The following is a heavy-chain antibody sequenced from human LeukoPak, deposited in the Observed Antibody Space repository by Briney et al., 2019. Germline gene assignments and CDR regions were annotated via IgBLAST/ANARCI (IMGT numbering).Heavy chain of an antibody. J-gene: IGHJ5*02. CDR1: GYTFTSYA. D-gene: IGHD3-9*01. CDR2: INTNTGNP. Sequence: GASVKVSCKASGYTFTSYAMNWVRQAPGQGLEWMGWINTNTGNPTYAQGFTGRFVFSLDTSVSTAYLQISSLKAEDTAVYYCARGNDILTGYYKVLNWFDPWGQGTLVTVSS. CDR3: ARGNDILTGYYKVLNWFDP. V-gene: IGHV7-4-1*02.